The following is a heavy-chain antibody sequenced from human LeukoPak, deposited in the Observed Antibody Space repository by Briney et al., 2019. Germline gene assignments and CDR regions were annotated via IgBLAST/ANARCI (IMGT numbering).Heavy chain of an antibody. CDR3: ARRIAVAGSPVYYFDY. CDR1: AYTLSGYY. CDR2: INPKSGVT. D-gene: IGHD6-19*01. V-gene: IGHV1-2*02. J-gene: IGHJ4*02. Sequence: GASVKVSCKASAYTLSGYYMHWVRQAPGQGLEWMGWINPKSGVTNYAQKFQGRVTMTWDTSINTTFMELSRLRSDDTAVYYCARRIAVAGSPVYYFDYWGQGTPVTVSS.